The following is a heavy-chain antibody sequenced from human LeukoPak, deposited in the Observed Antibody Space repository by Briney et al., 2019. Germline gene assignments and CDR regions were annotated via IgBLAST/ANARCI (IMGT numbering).Heavy chain of an antibody. CDR1: GFTFSDYY. CDR2: ISGSGGST. V-gene: IGHV3-23*01. Sequence: GGSLRLSCAASGFTFSDYYMSWIRQAPGKGLEWVSAISGSGGSTYYADSVKGRFTISRDNSKNTLYLQMNSLRAEDTAVYYCAKRDSSGYQYYFDYWGQGTLVTVSS. D-gene: IGHD3-22*01. J-gene: IGHJ4*02. CDR3: AKRDSSGYQYYFDY.